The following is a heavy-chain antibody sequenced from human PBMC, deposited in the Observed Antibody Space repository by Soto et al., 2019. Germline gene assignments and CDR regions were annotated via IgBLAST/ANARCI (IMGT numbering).Heavy chain of an antibody. Sequence: EVQLLESGGGLVQPGGSLRLSCAASGFIFSTYAMSWVRQAPGKGLEWVSFISGSGDSTYYADSVKGRFTISRDSSKNTLYLQMNRLRAEDPAVYYCAKDGGSAHHYNDFDHWGQGTLVTVSS. D-gene: IGHD3-10*01. CDR1: GFIFSTYA. J-gene: IGHJ4*02. V-gene: IGHV3-23*01. CDR2: ISGSGDST. CDR3: AKDGGSAHHYNDFDH.